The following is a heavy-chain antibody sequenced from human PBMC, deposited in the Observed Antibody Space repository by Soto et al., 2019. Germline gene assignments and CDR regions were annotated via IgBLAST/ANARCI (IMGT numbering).Heavy chain of an antibody. CDR3: VRYFAHFDF. D-gene: IGHD3-9*01. Sequence: SETLSLTCTVSGGSINNSINYWGWIRQPPGKGLEWIGNIYYSGSSYYTPSLKSRVTISVDTSKNQFSLKLSSVTAADTAMYYCVRYFAHFDFWGQGTLVTVSS. CDR1: GGSINNSINY. J-gene: IGHJ4*02. CDR2: IYYSGSS. V-gene: IGHV4-39*01.